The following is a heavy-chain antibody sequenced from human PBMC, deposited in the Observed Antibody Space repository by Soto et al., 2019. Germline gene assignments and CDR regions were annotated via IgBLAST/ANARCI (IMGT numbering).Heavy chain of an antibody. J-gene: IGHJ6*02. CDR2: IYYSGRT. CDR3: GRGQLARTLGGYYYYGVDV. CDR1: GGSISSYY. D-gene: IGHD1-1*01. Sequence: SEILSLACTVSGGSISSYYWSWIRQPPGMGLEWIGYIYYSGRTNYNPFLKSRVTISLDTAKNQFSLKMSSVTAADTAVYYCGRGQLARTLGGYYYYGVDVWGLGTMVTVS. V-gene: IGHV4-59*01.